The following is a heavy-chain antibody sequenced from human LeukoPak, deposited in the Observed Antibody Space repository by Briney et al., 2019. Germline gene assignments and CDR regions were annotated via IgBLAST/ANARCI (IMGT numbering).Heavy chain of an antibody. CDR3: ARDLRVGATPGYFDY. CDR1: GFTFSTFA. D-gene: IGHD1-26*01. CDR2: IFPSGGEI. Sequence: GGSLRLSCAASGFTFSTFAMIWVRQPPGKGLEWVSSIFPSGGEIHYADSVRGRFTISRDNSKSTLSLQMNSLRAEDTAVYYCARDLRVGATPGYFDYWGQGTLVTVSS. V-gene: IGHV3-23*01. J-gene: IGHJ4*02.